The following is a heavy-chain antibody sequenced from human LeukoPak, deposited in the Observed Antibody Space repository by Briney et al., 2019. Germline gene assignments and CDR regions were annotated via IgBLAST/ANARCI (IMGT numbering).Heavy chain of an antibody. J-gene: IGHJ3*02. Sequence: SETLSLTCTVSGGSISSGSYYWSWIRQPAGKGLEWIGRIYTSGSTNYNPSLKSRVTISVDTSKNQFSLKLSSVTAADTAVYYCARDLAVAERAFDIWGQGTMVTVSS. CDR3: ARDLAVAERAFDI. CDR1: GGSISSGSYY. CDR2: IYTSGST. V-gene: IGHV4-61*02. D-gene: IGHD6-19*01.